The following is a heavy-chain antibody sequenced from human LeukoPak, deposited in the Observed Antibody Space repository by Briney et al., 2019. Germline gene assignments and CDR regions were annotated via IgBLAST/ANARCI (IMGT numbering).Heavy chain of an antibody. CDR2: INHSGST. V-gene: IGHV4-34*01. Sequence: SETLSLTCAVYGGSFSGYYWSWIRQPPGKGLEWIGEINHSGSTNYNPSLKSRVTISVDTSKNQFSLKLSSVTAADTAVYYCARGVRFDPWGQGTLVTVSS. J-gene: IGHJ5*02. CDR1: GGSFSGYY. D-gene: IGHD3-10*01. CDR3: ARGVRFDP.